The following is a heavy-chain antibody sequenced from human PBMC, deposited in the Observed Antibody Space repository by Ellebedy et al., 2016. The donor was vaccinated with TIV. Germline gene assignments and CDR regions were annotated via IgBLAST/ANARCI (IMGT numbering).Heavy chain of an antibody. Sequence: AASVKVSCKASGHTFTSDGFGWVRQAPGQGLEWMGWINPYNGNTNSAKSFQGRVTMTTDTSTNTAYLDLRRLRPDDTAVYYCARGITGPVDLGYWGQGTLVTVSS. J-gene: IGHJ4*02. D-gene: IGHD1-1*01. CDR2: INPYNGNT. CDR3: ARGITGPVDLGY. V-gene: IGHV1-18*04. CDR1: GHTFTSDG.